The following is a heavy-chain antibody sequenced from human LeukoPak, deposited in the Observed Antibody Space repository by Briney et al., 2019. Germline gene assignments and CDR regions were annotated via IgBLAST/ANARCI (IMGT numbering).Heavy chain of an antibody. CDR2: IYYSGST. D-gene: IGHD6-13*01. J-gene: IGHJ5*02. CDR1: GGSISSYY. CDR3: ARGSYSSSWYAYNWFDP. Sequence: SETLSLTCTVPGGSISSYYWSWIRQPPGKGLEWMGYIYYSGSTNYNPSLMSRVTISVDTSKNQFSLKLSSVTAADTAVYYCARGSYSSSWYAYNWFDPWGQGTLVTVSS. V-gene: IGHV4-59*01.